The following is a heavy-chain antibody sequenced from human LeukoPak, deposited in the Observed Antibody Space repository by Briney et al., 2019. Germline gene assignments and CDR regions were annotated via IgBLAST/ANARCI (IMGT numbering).Heavy chain of an antibody. V-gene: IGHV3-48*03. CDR2: ILSGGSTI. J-gene: IGHJ3*02. D-gene: IGHD7-27*01. Sequence: GGSLRLSCAASGFTFSSYEMNWVRQAPGKGLEWLSYILSGGSTIYNADSVKGRFTISRDNAKNSLYLQMNSLRAEDTAVYYCARDAGDSHAFDIWGQGTMVTVSS. CDR3: ARDAGDSHAFDI. CDR1: GFTFSSYE.